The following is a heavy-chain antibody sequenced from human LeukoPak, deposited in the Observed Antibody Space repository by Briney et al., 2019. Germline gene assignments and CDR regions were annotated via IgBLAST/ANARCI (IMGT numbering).Heavy chain of an antibody. CDR3: ARDYAGSPDY. CDR2: INGDGSTT. V-gene: IGHV3-74*03. CDR1: GFTFSSYW. J-gene: IGHJ4*02. Sequence: PGGSLSLSCAASGFTFSSYWMSWVRQAPGKGLVWVALINGDGSTTTHADSVKGRFTISRDNAKNTAYLQMNSLRDEDTAVYFCARDYAGSPDYWGQGTLVTVSA. D-gene: IGHD3-10*01.